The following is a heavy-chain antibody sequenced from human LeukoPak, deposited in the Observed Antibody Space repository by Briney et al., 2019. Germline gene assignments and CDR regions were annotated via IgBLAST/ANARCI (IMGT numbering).Heavy chain of an antibody. CDR2: IYYTGST. CDR3: ARLRDYYGMDV. V-gene: IGHV4-59*11. D-gene: IGHD3-10*01. CDR1: GGSISSHY. J-gene: IGHJ6*02. Sequence: PSETLSLTCTVSGGSISSHYWNWIRQPPGKGLEWIGYIYYTGSTNYNPSLKSRVTISLDTSKNQFSLKLSSVTAADTAVYYCARLRDYYGMDVWGQGTTVTVSS.